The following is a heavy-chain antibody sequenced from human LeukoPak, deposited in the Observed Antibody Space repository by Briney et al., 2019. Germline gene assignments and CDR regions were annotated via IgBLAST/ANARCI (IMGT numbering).Heavy chain of an antibody. CDR3: ARLVGASPFEK. V-gene: IGHV3-23*01. CDR2: ISGSGGST. Sequence: PGGSLRLSCAASGFTFSSYATSWVRQAPGKGLEWVSAISGSGGSTYYADSVKGRFTISRDNSKNTLYLQMNSLRAEDTAVYCCARLVGASPFEKWGQGTLVTVSS. CDR1: GFTFSSYA. J-gene: IGHJ4*02. D-gene: IGHD1-26*01.